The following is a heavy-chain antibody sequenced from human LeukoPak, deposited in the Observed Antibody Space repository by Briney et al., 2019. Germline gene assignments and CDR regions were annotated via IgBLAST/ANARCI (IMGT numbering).Heavy chain of an antibody. D-gene: IGHD6-6*01. CDR1: GFIFSSYG. CDR2: LRYDGSNK. J-gene: IGHJ4*02. CDR3: AKDQGRSGSSLVDY. Sequence: QSGGSLRLSCAASGFIFSSYGMHWVRQAPGKGLEWVAFLRYDGSNKYSDDSVKGRLTISRANSNNTLYLQMNSLRAEDTAAYYCAKDQGRSGSSLVDYWGQGSLVTVSS. V-gene: IGHV3-30*02.